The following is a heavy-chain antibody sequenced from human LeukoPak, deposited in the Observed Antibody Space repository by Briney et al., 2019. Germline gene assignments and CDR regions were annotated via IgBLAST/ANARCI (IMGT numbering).Heavy chain of an antibody. V-gene: IGHV4-39*02. CDR3: EREGRGVIAY. J-gene: IGHJ4*02. D-gene: IGHD3-10*01. Sequence: SETLSLTCTVSCFSISSIRYYWPGIRQPPGKVVWVNGSIYYSGSTHYNPALKSRVTISVETSKKQFSLKLRYVTAADRAVYYCEREGRGVIAYWGKATLVTVSS. CDR1: CFSISSIRYY. CDR2: IYYSGST.